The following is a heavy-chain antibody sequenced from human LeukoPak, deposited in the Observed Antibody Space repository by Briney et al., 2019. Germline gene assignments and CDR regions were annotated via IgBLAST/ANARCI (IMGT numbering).Heavy chain of an antibody. CDR1: GFTFSGSA. CDR3: TRRGYSSGWYEDY. D-gene: IGHD6-19*01. J-gene: IGHJ4*02. V-gene: IGHV3-73*01. CDR2: IRSKANSYAT. Sequence: QPGGSLRLSCAAPGFTFSGSAMHWVRQASGEGVEWVGRIRSKANSYATAYAASVKGRFTISRDDSKNTAYLQMNSLKTEDTAVYYCTRRGYSSGWYEDYWGQGTLVTVSS.